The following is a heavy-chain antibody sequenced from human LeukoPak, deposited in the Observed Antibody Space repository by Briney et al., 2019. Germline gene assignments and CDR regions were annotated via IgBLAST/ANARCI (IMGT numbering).Heavy chain of an antibody. D-gene: IGHD3-10*01. CDR2: IYYSGST. CDR1: GDSISNYY. CDR3: ARDRGYLDGFDI. Sequence: SETLSLTCSVSGDSISNYYWSWIRQSPGKGLEWIGYIYYSGSTNYNPSLKSRVSISVDTSKNQFSLKLSSVTAADTAMYYCARDRGYLDGFDIWGQGTMVTVSS. J-gene: IGHJ3*02. V-gene: IGHV4-59*01.